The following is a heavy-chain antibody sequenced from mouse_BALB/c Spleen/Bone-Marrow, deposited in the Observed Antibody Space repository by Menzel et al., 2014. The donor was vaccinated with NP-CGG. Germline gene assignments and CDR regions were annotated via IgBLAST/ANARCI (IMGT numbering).Heavy chain of an antibody. CDR3: ARQGYYGKGDY. CDR1: GFDFSRYW. J-gene: IGHJ2*01. V-gene: IGHV4-1*02. CDR2: INPDSSTI. D-gene: IGHD2-1*01. Sequence: EVQVVESGGGLVQPGGSLKLPCAASGFDFSRYWMSWVRQAPGKGLEWIGEINPDSSTINYTPSLKDKFIISRDNAKNTLYLQMSKVRSEDTALYYCARQGYYGKGDYWGQGTTLTVSS.